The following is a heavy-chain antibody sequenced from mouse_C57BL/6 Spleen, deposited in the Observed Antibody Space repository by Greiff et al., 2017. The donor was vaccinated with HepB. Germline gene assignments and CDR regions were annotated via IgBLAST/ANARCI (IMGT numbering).Heavy chain of an antibody. CDR2: INPSNGGT. J-gene: IGHJ4*01. CDR3: AAITTVVEYAMDY. Sequence: QVQLQQPGTELVKPGASVKLSCEASGYTFTSYWMHWVKQRPGQGLEWIGNINPSNGGTNYNEKFKSKATLTVDKSSSTAYMQLSSLTSEDSAVYYCAAITTVVEYAMDYWGQGTSVTVSS. D-gene: IGHD1-1*01. V-gene: IGHV1-53*01. CDR1: GYTFTSYW.